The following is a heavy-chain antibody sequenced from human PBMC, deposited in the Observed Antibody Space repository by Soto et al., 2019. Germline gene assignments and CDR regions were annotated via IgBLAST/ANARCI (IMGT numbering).Heavy chain of an antibody. CDR1: GGSFSGYY. D-gene: IGHD2-2*01. CDR2: INHSGST. J-gene: IGHJ6*02. V-gene: IGHV4-34*01. Sequence: SETLSLTCAAYGGSFSGYYWSWIRQPPGKGLEWIGEINHSGSTNYNPSLKSRVTISVDTSKNQFSLKLSSVTAADTAVYYCARGEDIVVVPAAYHYYYGMDVWGQGTTVTVSS. CDR3: ARGEDIVVVPAAYHYYYGMDV.